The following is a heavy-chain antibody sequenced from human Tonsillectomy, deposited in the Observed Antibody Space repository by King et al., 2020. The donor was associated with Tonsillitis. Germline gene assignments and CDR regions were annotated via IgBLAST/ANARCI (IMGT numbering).Heavy chain of an antibody. D-gene: IGHD3-22*01. Sequence: VQLVESGGGLVKPGGSLRLSCAASGFTFSSYSMNWVRQAPGKGLEWVSSISSSSSYIYYADSVKGRFTISRDNAKNSLYLQMNSRRAEDTAVYYCARDLPTYYYDSSGDTQRAEYFQHWGQGTLVTVSS. CDR1: GFTFSSYS. CDR3: ARDLPTYYYDSSGDTQRAEYFQH. V-gene: IGHV3-21*01. CDR2: ISSSSSYI. J-gene: IGHJ1*01.